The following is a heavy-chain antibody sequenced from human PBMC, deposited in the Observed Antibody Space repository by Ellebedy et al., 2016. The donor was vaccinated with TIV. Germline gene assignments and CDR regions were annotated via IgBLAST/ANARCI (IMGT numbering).Heavy chain of an antibody. D-gene: IGHD5-12*01. CDR1: GYSFSSYA. CDR3: AKGSLRNWFDP. V-gene: IGHV3-23*01. CDR2: VNAGGVVI. Sequence: PGGSLRLSCAGSGYSFSSYAMSWVRQAPGKGLEWVSGVNAGGVVIAYADSVKGRFTISRDNSRNTLYLQMNSLRVEDTAVYYCAKGSLRNWFDPWGQGTLVTVSS. J-gene: IGHJ5*02.